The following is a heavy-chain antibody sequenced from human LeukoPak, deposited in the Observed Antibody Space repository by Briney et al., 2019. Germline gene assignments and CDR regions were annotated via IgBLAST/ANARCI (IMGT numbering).Heavy chain of an antibody. D-gene: IGHD1-26*01. V-gene: IGHV1-8*01. CDR1: GYTFTSYD. Sequence: GASVKVSCKASGYTFTSYDINWVRQATGKGLEWMGWMNPNSGNTGYAQKFQGRVTMTRNTSISTAYMELSSLRSEDTAVYYCARVPRKSPKIVGAPFDYWGQGTLVTVSS. J-gene: IGHJ4*02. CDR2: MNPNSGNT. CDR3: ARVPRKSPKIVGAPFDY.